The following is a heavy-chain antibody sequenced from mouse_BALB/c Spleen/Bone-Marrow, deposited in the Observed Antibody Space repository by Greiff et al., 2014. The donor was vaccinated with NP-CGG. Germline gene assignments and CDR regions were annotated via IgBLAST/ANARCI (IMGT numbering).Heavy chain of an antibody. V-gene: IGHV1-14*01. Sequence: VQLKESGPELVKPGASVKMSCKASGYTFTSYVMHWVKQKPGQRLEWIGYINPYNDGTKYNEKFKGKATLTSDKSSSTAYMELSSLTSEDSAVYYCARGITTVVPYAMDYWGQGTSVTVSS. J-gene: IGHJ4*01. CDR3: ARGITTVVPYAMDY. CDR1: GYTFTSYV. CDR2: INPYNDGT. D-gene: IGHD1-1*01.